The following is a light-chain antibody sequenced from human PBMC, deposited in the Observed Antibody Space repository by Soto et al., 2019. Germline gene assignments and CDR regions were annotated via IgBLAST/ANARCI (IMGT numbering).Light chain of an antibody. CDR3: KKYNSYPYT. Sequence: DLQMTQSPSTASESVGAAVTITCQASQSISTWLAWYQQKPGKAPNLLIYDASTLESGGPSGFSGSGSGTEFAPTISSLQPDESATYYCKKYNSYPYTVGQGTRLAIK. CDR1: QSISTW. J-gene: IGKJ5*01. CDR2: DAS. V-gene: IGKV1-5*01.